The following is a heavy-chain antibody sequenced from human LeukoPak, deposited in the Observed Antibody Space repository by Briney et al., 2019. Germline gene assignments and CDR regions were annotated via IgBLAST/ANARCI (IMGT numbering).Heavy chain of an antibody. CDR2: IYSGGST. V-gene: IGHV3-53*01. Sequence: PGGSLRLSXAASGFTVSSNYMSWVRQAPGKGVEWVSVIYSGGSTYYPDSVKGRFTISRDNSKNTLYLQMNSLRAEDTAVYYCASYSYGYRGAFDIWGQGTMVTVSS. J-gene: IGHJ3*02. CDR1: GFTVSSNY. D-gene: IGHD5-18*01. CDR3: ASYSYGYRGAFDI.